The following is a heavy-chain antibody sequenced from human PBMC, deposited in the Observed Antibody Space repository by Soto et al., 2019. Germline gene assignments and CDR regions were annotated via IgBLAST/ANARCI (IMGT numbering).Heavy chain of an antibody. CDR3: ARGPAGGDSWFDP. J-gene: IGHJ5*02. V-gene: IGHV4-59*01. D-gene: IGHD6-13*01. CDR2: IYYTGST. Sequence: KPSETLSLTCTVSGGSISSYYWSWIRQPPGKGLEWIGYIYYTGSTNYNPSLKSRVTISVDTSRNQFSLRLSSVTAADTALYYCARGPAGGDSWFDPWGQGTLVTVSS. CDR1: GGSISSYY.